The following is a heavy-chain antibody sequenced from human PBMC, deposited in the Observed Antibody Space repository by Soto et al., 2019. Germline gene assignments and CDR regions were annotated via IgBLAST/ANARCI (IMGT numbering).Heavy chain of an antibody. CDR3: AMVDNYVTPTPQDV. V-gene: IGHV1-18*01. CDR1: GYIFVNYG. J-gene: IGHJ6*02. CDR2: ISPYSGNT. D-gene: IGHD3-16*01. Sequence: QVQLVQSGDEVRKPGSSVKVSCKASGYIFVNYGIAWVRQAPGQGLEWMGWISPYSGNTHYASKVQGRLTMTTDTYTRTAYMEQGCLPSDDTAVYYCAMVDNYVTPTPQDVWGQGTTVTVSS.